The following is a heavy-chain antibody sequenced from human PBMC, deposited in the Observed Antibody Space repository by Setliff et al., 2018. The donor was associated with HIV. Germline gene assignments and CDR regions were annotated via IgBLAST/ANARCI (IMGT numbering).Heavy chain of an antibody. CDR3: ARFGVGLGSLDY. D-gene: IGHD1-26*01. CDR2: IIPILGIA. CDR1: GGTFSSYA. Sequence: VSCKASGGTFSSYAISWVRQAPGQGLEWMGGIIPILGIANYAQKFQGRVTITTDESTSTAYMELSSLRSEDTAVYYCARFGVGLGSLDYWGQGTLVTVSS. J-gene: IGHJ4*02. V-gene: IGHV1-69*05.